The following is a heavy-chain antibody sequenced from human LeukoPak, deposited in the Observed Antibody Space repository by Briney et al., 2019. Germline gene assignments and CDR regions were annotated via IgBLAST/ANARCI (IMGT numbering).Heavy chain of an antibody. CDR2: VKSKSDGGTT. CDR3: TTLIVGATTLDY. Sequence: PGGSLRLSCAASGFTFGNVWMTWVRQAPGKGLEWVGRVKSKSDGGTTDYAPPVKGRFTISRDDSKNTLYLQMNSLKTEDSAVYHCTTLIVGATTLDYWGQGTLVTVSS. J-gene: IGHJ4*02. D-gene: IGHD1-26*01. CDR1: GFTFGNVW. V-gene: IGHV3-15*01.